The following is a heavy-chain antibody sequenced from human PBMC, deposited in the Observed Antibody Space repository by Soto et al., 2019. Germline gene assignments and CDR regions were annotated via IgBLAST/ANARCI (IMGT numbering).Heavy chain of an antibody. V-gene: IGHV3-23*01. D-gene: IGHD2-8*01. CDR2: ISGSGGST. CDR3: AKGSDEYCTNGVCHNNWFDP. Sequence: PAGSLRISCAAAGFTFSSSVMSWVRQATGKGLEWVSAISGSGGSTYYADSVKGRFTISRDNSKNTLYLQMNSLRAEDTAVYYCAKGSDEYCTNGVCHNNWFDPWGQGTLVTVSS. J-gene: IGHJ5*02. CDR1: GFTFSSSV.